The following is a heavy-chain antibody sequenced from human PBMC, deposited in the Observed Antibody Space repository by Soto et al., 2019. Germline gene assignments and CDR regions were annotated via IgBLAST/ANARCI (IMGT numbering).Heavy chain of an antibody. D-gene: IGHD5-18*01. CDR1: GGAISSSSYY. J-gene: IGHJ4*02. V-gene: IGHV4-39*01. Sequence: SETLSLTCTVSGGAISSSSYYFFGIRQPPGNGLELIGSIYYSGSTYYNPSLKSRVTISVDTSKNQFSLKLSSVTAADTAVYYCARRNTAMASFDYWGQGTLVTVSS. CDR3: ARRNTAMASFDY. CDR2: IYYSGST.